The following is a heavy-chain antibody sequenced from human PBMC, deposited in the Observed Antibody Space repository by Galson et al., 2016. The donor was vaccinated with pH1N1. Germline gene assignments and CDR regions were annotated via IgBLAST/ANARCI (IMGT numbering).Heavy chain of an antibody. J-gene: IGHJ4*02. CDR2: IYYTGST. CDR1: GGSFSSGDYY. D-gene: IGHD4-17*01. CDR3: ARLLYGDYVGTLDY. Sequence: LSLTCTVYGGSFSSGDYYWSWIRQPPGRGLEWIGYIYYTGSTYYNPSLKSRVTISVDTSKNQFSLKLSSVTAADTAVYYCARLLYGDYVGTLDYWGQGTLVTVSS. V-gene: IGHV4-30-4*01.